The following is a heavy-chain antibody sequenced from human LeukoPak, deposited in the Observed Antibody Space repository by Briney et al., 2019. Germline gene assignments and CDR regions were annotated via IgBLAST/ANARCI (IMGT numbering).Heavy chain of an antibody. D-gene: IGHD5-12*01. CDR1: GYTFTSYY. J-gene: IGHJ6*03. CDR3: ARASPSGYGYYYYYYYMDV. V-gene: IGHV1-46*01. Sequence: ASVKVSCKASGYTFTSYYIHWVRQAPGQGLEWMGIINPSGGSTSYAQKSQGRVTMTRDMSTSTVYMELSSLRSEDTAVYYCARASPSGYGYYYYYYYMDVWGKGTTVTVSS. CDR2: INPSGGST.